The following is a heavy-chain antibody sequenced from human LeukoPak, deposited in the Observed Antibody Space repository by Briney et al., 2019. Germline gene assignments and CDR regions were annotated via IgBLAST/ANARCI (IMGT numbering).Heavy chain of an antibody. Sequence: GGSLRLSCAASGYTFSSFSINWVRQAPGKGLEWVSSISVRSNYIYYADSVRGRFSISRDDARNSLYLQMGSLRGDDTAVYYCARLRRNSDSSGYYYYYDYWGKGTLVTVSS. D-gene: IGHD3-22*01. CDR1: GYTFSSFS. CDR3: ARLRRNSDSSGYYYYYDY. CDR2: ISVRSNYI. V-gene: IGHV3-21*01. J-gene: IGHJ4*02.